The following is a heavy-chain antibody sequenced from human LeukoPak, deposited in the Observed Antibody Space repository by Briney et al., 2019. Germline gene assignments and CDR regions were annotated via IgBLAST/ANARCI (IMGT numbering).Heavy chain of an antibody. CDR3: ARATKNLQYYDSSGSDAFDI. D-gene: IGHD3-22*01. Sequence: GGSRGLSCAASEFTFSDYYMSWIRQAPGKGLEWVSYISSSGSTIYYADSVKGRFTISRDNSKNTLYLQMNSLRAEDTAVYYCARATKNLQYYDSSGSDAFDIWGQGTMVTVSS. CDR1: EFTFSDYY. CDR2: ISSSGSTI. J-gene: IGHJ3*02. V-gene: IGHV3-11*01.